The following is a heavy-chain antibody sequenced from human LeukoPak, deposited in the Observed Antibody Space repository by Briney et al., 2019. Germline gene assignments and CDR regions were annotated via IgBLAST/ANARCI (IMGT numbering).Heavy chain of an antibody. CDR1: GGSISSTSYY. V-gene: IGHV4-39*01. D-gene: IGHD6-19*01. CDR3: ARGSSGWPWYFDL. CDR2: IYYRGST. J-gene: IGHJ2*01. Sequence: PSETLSLTCTVSGGSISSTSYYWGWIPQPPGKGLEWIGSIYYRGSTYYNPSLKSRLTISVDTSKNQFSLSLSSVTAADTAVYYCARGSSGWPWYFDLWGRGTLVTVSS.